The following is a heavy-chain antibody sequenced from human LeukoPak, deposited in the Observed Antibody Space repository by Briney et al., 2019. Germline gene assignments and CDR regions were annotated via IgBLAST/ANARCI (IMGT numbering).Heavy chain of an antibody. CDR2: ISDSGGRT. CDR3: AKRGVVIRVILVGFHKEAYYFDS. J-gene: IGHJ4*02. V-gene: IGHV3-23*01. D-gene: IGHD3-22*01. Sequence: GGSLRLSCAVSGIPLSNYGMSWVRQAPGKGLEWVAGISDSGGRTKYAGSVQGRFTISRDNSKNTLYLQMNSLRAEDTAVYFCAKRGVVIRVILVGFHKEAYYFDSWGQGALVTVSS. CDR1: GIPLSNYG.